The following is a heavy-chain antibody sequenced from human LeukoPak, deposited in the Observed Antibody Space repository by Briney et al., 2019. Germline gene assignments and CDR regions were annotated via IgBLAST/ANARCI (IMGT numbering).Heavy chain of an antibody. CDR2: IYIGGST. CDR3: ARGSLVHITRYCSGGSCYYFFDY. D-gene: IGHD2-15*01. V-gene: IGHV3-53*01. CDR1: GFTVSSNY. Sequence: GGSLRLSCAASGFTVSSNYMSWVRQAPGKGLEWVSVIYIGGSTYYADSVKGRFTISRDNSKNTLYLQMDSLRAEDTAVYFCARGSLVHITRYCSGGSCYYFFDYWGQGTLVTVSS. J-gene: IGHJ4*02.